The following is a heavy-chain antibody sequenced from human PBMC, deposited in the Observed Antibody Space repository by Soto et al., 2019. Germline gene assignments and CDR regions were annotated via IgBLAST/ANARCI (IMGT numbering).Heavy chain of an antibody. V-gene: IGHV4-31*01. CDR1: GGSISSGGYS. J-gene: IGHJ4*02. Sequence: QVQLQESGPGLVKPSQTLSLTCTVSGGSISSGGYSWSWIRQHPGKGLEWIGYIYYSGSTYYNPSLKSLVTKSVDTSKNQCSLKLSSGTAADTAVYYCARGLVPAAIHVDYWGQGTLVTVAS. D-gene: IGHD2-2*01. CDR2: IYYSGST. CDR3: ARGLVPAAIHVDY.